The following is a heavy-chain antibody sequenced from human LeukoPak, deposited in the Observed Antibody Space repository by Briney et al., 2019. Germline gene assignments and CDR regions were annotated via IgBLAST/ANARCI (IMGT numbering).Heavy chain of an antibody. D-gene: IGHD3-22*01. V-gene: IGHV3-33*06. CDR2: IWYDGSNK. J-gene: IGHJ2*01. CDR3: AKGPRGSYYYDSSGYYDWYFDL. Sequence: GGSLRLSCAASGFTFSSYGMHWVRQAPGKGLEWVAVIWYDGSNKYYADSVKGRFTISRDNSKNTLYLQMNSLRAEDTAVCYCAKGPRGSYYYDSSGYYDWYFDLWGRGTLVTVSS. CDR1: GFTFSSYG.